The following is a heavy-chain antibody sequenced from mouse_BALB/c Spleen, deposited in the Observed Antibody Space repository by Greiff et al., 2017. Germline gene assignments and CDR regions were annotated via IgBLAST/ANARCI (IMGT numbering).Heavy chain of an antibody. CDR2: IWSGGST. CDR1: GFSLTSYG. J-gene: IGHJ4*01. D-gene: IGHD2-4*01. Sequence: QVQLQQSGPGLVLPSPCLSITCTASGFSLTSYGVHWVRQSPGKGLEWLGVIWSGGSTDYNAAFISRLSIREDNSKSHVFLKMSRLQADDTAIYYCARKNYDAAMDYWGQGTSVTVSS. V-gene: IGHV2-2*01. CDR3: ARKNYDAAMDY.